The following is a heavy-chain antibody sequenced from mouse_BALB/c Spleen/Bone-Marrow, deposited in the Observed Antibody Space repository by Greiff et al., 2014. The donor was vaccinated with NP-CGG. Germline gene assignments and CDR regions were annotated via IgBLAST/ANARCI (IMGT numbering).Heavy chain of an antibody. CDR3: ARKGNFHYYGYYEMDY. J-gene: IGHJ4*01. CDR1: GFTFSTFG. V-gene: IGHV5-17*02. D-gene: IGHD1-2*01. Sequence: EVQGEESGGGLVQPGGSRKLSCAASGFTFSTFGMHWVRQAPEKGLEWIAYISSGSSTIYYADTVKGRFTISRDNPKNTLFLQMTSLRSEDTAVYYCARKGNFHYYGYYEMDYWGQGTSVTVSS. CDR2: ISSGSSTI.